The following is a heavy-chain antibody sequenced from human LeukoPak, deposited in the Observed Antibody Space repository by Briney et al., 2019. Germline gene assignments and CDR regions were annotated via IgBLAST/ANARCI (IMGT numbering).Heavy chain of an antibody. D-gene: IGHD3-10*01. J-gene: IGHJ4*02. Sequence: GESLRLSCAASGFTFTTYWMSWVRQLPGKGLEWVANINQDGTEKYYVDSVKGRFTISRDNAKNSLDLQMNSLRVEDTGIYYCVKVAKYYYGSETYYFFEHWGQGTPVTASS. V-gene: IGHV3-7*01. CDR3: VKVAKYYYGSETYYFFEH. CDR1: GFTFTTYW. CDR2: INQDGTEK.